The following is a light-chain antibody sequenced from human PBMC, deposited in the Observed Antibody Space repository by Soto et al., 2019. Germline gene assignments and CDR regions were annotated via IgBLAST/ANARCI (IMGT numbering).Light chain of an antibody. Sequence: DIQMTQSPSSLSASVGDRVTITCRASQSISSCLNWYQQKPGKAPKLLIYAASSLQSGVPSRFSGSGSGTDFTLTISSLQPEDFATYYCQQCYSTPITFGQGTRLEIK. CDR2: AAS. J-gene: IGKJ5*01. V-gene: IGKV1-39*01. CDR3: QQCYSTPIT. CDR1: QSISSC.